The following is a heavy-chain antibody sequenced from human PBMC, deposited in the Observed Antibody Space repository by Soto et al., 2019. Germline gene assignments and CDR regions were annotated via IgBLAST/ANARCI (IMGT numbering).Heavy chain of an antibody. CDR2: ITGYNGNT. J-gene: IGHJ5*02. CDR3: ATLFCSSTSCRWFDP. CDR1: GYTLTTYG. V-gene: IGHV1-18*04. D-gene: IGHD2-2*01. Sequence: QVLLVQSGAEVKKPGASVKVSCKASGYTLTTYGLAWVRQAPGQGLEWMGWITGYNGNTNYAQKFHGRLTMTTDTSTNTASLELRSLRSDDTAVYYCATLFCSSTSCRWFDPWGQGTLVTVSS.